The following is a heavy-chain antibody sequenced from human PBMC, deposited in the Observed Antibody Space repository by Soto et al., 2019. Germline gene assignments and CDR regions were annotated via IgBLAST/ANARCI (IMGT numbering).Heavy chain of an antibody. CDR3: ARDRGAFDI. J-gene: IGHJ3*02. CDR1: GYTFTSYD. Sequence: QVQLVQSGAEVKKPGASVKVSCKASGYTFTSYDINWVRQATGQGIEWMGWMNPNSGSTAYAQKFQGRATMIRNTSISTAYMELSSLRSEDTAVYYCARDRGAFDIWGQGTMVTVSS. CDR2: MNPNSGST. V-gene: IGHV1-8*01.